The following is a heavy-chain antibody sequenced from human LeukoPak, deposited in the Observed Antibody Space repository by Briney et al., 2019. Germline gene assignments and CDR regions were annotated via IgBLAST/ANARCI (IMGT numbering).Heavy chain of an antibody. V-gene: IGHV1-69*06. CDR3: AMNAALPSYYYYYYMDV. CDR1: GGTFSSYA. Sequence: SVKVSCKASGGTFSSYAISWVRQAPGQGLEWMGGIIPIFGTANYAQKFQGRVTITADKSTSTAYMELSSLRSEDTAVYYCAMNAALPSYYYYYYMDVWGKGTTVTVSS. J-gene: IGHJ6*03. D-gene: IGHD6-6*01. CDR2: IIPIFGTA.